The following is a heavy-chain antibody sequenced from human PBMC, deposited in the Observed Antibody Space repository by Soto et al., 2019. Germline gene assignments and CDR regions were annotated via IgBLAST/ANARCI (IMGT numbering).Heavy chain of an antibody. V-gene: IGHV3-30*04. D-gene: IGHD3-9*01. CDR2: ISYDGSNK. CDR3: AKDRRYFDWLGGLAH. J-gene: IGHJ4*02. Sequence: QVQLVESGGGVVQPGRSLRLSCAASGFTFSSYAMHWVRQAPGKGLEWVAVISYDGSNKYYADSVKGRFTISRDNSKNTLYLQMNSLRAEDTAVYYCAKDRRYFDWLGGLAHWGQGTLVTVSS. CDR1: GFTFSSYA.